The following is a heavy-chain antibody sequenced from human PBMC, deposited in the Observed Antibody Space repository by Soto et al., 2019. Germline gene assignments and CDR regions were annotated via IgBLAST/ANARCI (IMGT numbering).Heavy chain of an antibody. CDR1: GYTFTSYG. V-gene: IGHV1-18*01. D-gene: IGHD3-9*01. J-gene: IGHJ4*02. Sequence: ASVKVSCKASGYTFTSYGISWVRQAPGQGLEWMGWISAYNGNTNYAQKLQGRLTITRDTSASTAYMELSSLRSEDTAVYYCARDVYDILTAYYSGNLVGNFDYWGQGTLVTVS. CDR2: ISAYNGNT. CDR3: ARDVYDILTAYYSGNLVGNFDY.